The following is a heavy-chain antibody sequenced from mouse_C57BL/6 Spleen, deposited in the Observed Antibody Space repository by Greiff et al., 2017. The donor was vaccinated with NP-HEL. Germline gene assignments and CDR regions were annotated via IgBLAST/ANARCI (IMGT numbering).Heavy chain of an antibody. CDR3: ARRVATSYWYFDV. V-gene: IGHV1-64*01. D-gene: IGHD1-1*01. CDR1: GYTFTSYW. Sequence: VQLQQPGAELVKPGASVKLSCKASGYTFTSYWMHWVKQRPGQGLEWIGMIHPNRGSTNYNEKFKSKAKLTVDKPTSTAYMQLSSLTSEDSAVYYCARRVATSYWYFDVWGTGTTVTVSS. CDR2: IHPNRGST. J-gene: IGHJ1*03.